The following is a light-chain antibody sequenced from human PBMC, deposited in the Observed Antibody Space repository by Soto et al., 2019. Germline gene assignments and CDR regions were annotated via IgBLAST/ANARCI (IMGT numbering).Light chain of an antibody. Sequence: EIVLTQSPATLSVSPGERVTLSCRASQSVRSNLAWYQQKPGQAPRLLIYGASSRATGLPGRFSGSGSGTEFTLTISSLQSEDFAVYYCQQYNNWPPFTFGQGTRLEIK. J-gene: IGKJ5*01. CDR2: GAS. CDR3: QQYNNWPPFT. V-gene: IGKV3-15*01. CDR1: QSVRSN.